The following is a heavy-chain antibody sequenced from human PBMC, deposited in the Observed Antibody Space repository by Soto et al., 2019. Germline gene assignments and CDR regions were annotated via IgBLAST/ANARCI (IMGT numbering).Heavy chain of an antibody. J-gene: IGHJ6*02. CDR2: IYHSGTT. V-gene: IGHV4-38-2*01. Sequence: PSETLSLTCAVSGDSISSGYYWAWIRQPPGKKLEWIGSIYHSGTTYYNPSLKSRVTISVDTSKNQFSLKLASVTAADTGVYDFARGGRGYSYGYLDYYYGIDVWGQGTTVTVSS. CDR3: ARGGRGYSYGYLDYYYGIDV. D-gene: IGHD5-18*01. CDR1: GDSISSGYY.